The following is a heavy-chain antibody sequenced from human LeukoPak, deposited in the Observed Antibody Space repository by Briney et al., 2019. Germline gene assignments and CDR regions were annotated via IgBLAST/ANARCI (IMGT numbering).Heavy chain of an antibody. V-gene: IGHV1-18*01. D-gene: IGHD3-22*01. CDR1: GYTFTSYG. J-gene: IGHJ4*02. CDR2: ISAYNGNT. Sequence: ASVKVSCKASGYTFTSYGISWVRQAPGQGLEWMGWISAYNGNTNYAQKLQGRVTMTTDTSTSTAYMERRSLRSDDTAVYYCSREGDPSGYYYVDYWGQGTLVTVSS. CDR3: SREGDPSGYYYVDY.